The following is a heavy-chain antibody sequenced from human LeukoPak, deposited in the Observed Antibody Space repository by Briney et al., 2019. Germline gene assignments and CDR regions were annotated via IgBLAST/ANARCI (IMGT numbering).Heavy chain of an antibody. CDR2: TYYRSKWYN. CDR1: GDSVSSNSAA. Sequence: SQTLSLTRAISGDSVSSNSAAWNWIRQSPSRGLEWLGRTYYRSKWYNDYAVYVKSRIPINPDTSKNQFSLQLNSVTPEDTAVYYCARARGVGYYYGMDVWGKGTTVTVSS. V-gene: IGHV6-1*01. J-gene: IGHJ6*04. CDR3: ARARGVGYYYGMDV. D-gene: IGHD2-8*01.